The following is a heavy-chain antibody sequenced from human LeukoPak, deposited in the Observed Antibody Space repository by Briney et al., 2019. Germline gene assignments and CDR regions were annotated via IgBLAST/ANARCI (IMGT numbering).Heavy chain of an antibody. Sequence: GRSLRLSCAASGFTFSSYAMHWVRQAPGKGLEWVAAISYDGSNKYYADSVKGRFTISRDNSKNTLYLQMNSPRAEDTAVYYCARSRAVEAAFDIWGQGTMVTVSS. CDR2: ISYDGSNK. CDR3: ARSRAVEAAFDI. CDR1: GFTFSSYA. D-gene: IGHD6-19*01. J-gene: IGHJ3*02. V-gene: IGHV3-30-3*01.